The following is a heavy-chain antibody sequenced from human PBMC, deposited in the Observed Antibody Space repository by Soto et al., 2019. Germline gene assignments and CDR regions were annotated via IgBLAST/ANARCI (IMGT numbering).Heavy chain of an antibody. CDR1: GYTFTSYG. CDR3: ARGSRLDGHFDY. J-gene: IGHJ4*02. CDR2: ISAYNGNT. D-gene: IGHD3-10*01. V-gene: IGHV1-18*01. Sequence: ASVKVCFKASGYTFTSYGISWVRQAPGQGLEWMGWISAYNGNTNYAQKLQGRVTMTTDTSTSTAYMELRSLRSDDTAVYYCARGSRLDGHFDYWGQGTLVTVSS.